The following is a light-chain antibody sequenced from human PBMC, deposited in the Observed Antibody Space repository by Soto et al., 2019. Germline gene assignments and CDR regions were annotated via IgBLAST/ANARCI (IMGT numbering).Light chain of an antibody. V-gene: IGKV1-39*01. CDR1: QSINKY. Sequence: DIQMTQSPSSLSASVGDRVTITCRASQSINKYFNWYQQKSGKAPKLLISTTSNLQSGVPSRFSGSGSGTDFTLTITSLEHEAVATYYCQQCDSFPLPFGGGTPVQIK. CDR2: TTS. CDR3: QQCDSFPLP. J-gene: IGKJ4*01.